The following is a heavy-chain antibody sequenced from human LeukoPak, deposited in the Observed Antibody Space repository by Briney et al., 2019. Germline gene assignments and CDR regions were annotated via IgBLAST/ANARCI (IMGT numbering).Heavy chain of an antibody. CDR2: ISGSGGST. Sequence: PGGSLRLSCATSGFIFSTYALSWVRQAPGKGLEWASSISGSGGSTYYADSVKGRFTISRDNSKNTLYLQMNSLRAEDTAVYYCARDLDDYWGQGTLVTVSS. CDR1: GFIFSTYA. CDR3: ARDLDDY. J-gene: IGHJ4*02. V-gene: IGHV3-23*01.